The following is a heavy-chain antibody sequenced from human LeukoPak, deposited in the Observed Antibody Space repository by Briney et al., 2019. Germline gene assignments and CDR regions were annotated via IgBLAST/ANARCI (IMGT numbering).Heavy chain of an antibody. V-gene: IGHV1-18*01. J-gene: IGHJ6*03. Sequence: ASVKVSCKASGYTFTSYIISWVRQAPGQGLEWMGWINAYNGNTDYAQRVRGRVTMTTDTSTSTAYMELRSLRSDDTAVYYCARDRRIAAAVYYYYMDVWGKGTPVTVSS. CDR3: ARDRRIAAAVYYYYMDV. D-gene: IGHD6-13*01. CDR1: GYTFTSYI. CDR2: INAYNGNT.